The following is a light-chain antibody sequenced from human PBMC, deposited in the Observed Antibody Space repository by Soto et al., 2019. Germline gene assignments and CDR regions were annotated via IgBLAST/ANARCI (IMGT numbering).Light chain of an antibody. V-gene: IGLV2-11*01. CDR3: CSYAGSYTFSYV. CDR1: SSDVGGYNY. J-gene: IGLJ1*01. CDR2: DVS. Sequence: QSVLTQPRSVSGSPGQSVTISCTGTSSDVGGYNYVSWHQQHPGKAPKLMIYDVSKRPSGVPDRFSGSKSGNTASLTISGLQAEDEADYYCCSYAGSYTFSYVFGTGTKLTVL.